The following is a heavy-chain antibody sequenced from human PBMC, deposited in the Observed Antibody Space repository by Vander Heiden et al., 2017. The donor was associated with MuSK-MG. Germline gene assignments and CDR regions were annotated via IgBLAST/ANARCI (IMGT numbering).Heavy chain of an antibody. J-gene: IGHJ4*02. Sequence: EVQLLESGGGLVQPGGSLRLFCAASGFTFSSYAMSGVRQAPGKGLEWVSAISGSGGSTYYADSVKGRFTISRDNSKNTLYLQMNSLRAEDTAVYYCAKYRIAAAGVDYWGQGTLVTVSS. D-gene: IGHD6-13*01. CDR3: AKYRIAAAGVDY. CDR1: GFTFSSYA. V-gene: IGHV3-23*01. CDR2: ISGSGGST.